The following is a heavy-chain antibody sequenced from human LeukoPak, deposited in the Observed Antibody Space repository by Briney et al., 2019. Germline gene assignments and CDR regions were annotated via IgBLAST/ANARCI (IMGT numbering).Heavy chain of an antibody. CDR1: GYTFTSYG. J-gene: IGHJ4*02. CDR3: ARGQLLWFGERAGYFDY. CDR2: ISAYNGNT. D-gene: IGHD3-10*01. V-gene: IGHV1-18*01. Sequence: ASVKVSCKASGYTFTSYGISWVRQAPGQGLEWMGWISAYNGNTNYAQKLQGRGTMTTDTSTSTAYMELRSLRSDDTAVYYCARGQLLWFGERAGYFDYWGQGTLVTVSS.